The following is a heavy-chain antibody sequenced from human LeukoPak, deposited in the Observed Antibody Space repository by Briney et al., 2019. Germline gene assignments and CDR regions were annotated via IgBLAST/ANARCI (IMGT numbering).Heavy chain of an antibody. J-gene: IGHJ4*02. CDR1: GFTVSSIH. V-gene: IGHV3-74*01. CDR3: VRDFRSADY. CDR2: ICPDGTVT. Sequence: PGGSLRLSCAASGFTVSSIHMVWVRQAPGKGPMWVSRICPDGTVTNYADSVKARFIISRDNARNTVYPQMSSLRVEDTAVYYCVRDFRSADYWGQGTLVTVSS.